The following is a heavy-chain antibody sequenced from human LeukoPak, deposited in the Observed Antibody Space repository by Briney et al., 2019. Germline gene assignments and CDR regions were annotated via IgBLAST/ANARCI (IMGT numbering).Heavy chain of an antibody. CDR3: ARDRTLYSYGTKFDY. V-gene: IGHV1-69*13. J-gene: IGHJ4*02. CDR2: IIPIFGTA. D-gene: IGHD5-18*01. Sequence: ASVKVSCKASGGTFSSYAISWVRQAPGQGLEWMGGIIPIFGTANYAQKFQGRVTITADESTSTAYMELSSLRSEDTAVYYCARDRTLYSYGTKFDYWGQGTLVTVSS. CDR1: GGTFSSYA.